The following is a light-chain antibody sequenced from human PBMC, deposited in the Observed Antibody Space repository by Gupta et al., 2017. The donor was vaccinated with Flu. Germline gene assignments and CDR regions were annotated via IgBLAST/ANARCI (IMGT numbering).Light chain of an antibody. Sequence: SYVLTQPPSVSVAPGRTATITCGGNNIGTYSVHWYQQKPGQAPVLVVHDDSARPSGISGRFAGSNSGNTATLSISRVEAGDEADYYCQVWDRNSDHRVFGGGTKLTVL. V-gene: IGLV3-21*02. CDR3: QVWDRNSDHRV. CDR1: NIGTYS. J-gene: IGLJ3*02. CDR2: DDS.